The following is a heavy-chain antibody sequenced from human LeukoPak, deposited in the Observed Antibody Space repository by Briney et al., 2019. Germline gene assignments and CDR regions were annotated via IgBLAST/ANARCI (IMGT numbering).Heavy chain of an antibody. CDR2: FKRSSSTI. D-gene: IGHD2-15*01. J-gene: IGHJ3*02. V-gene: IGHV3-48*02. CDR3: ARDSGYAFDT. CDR1: GLTHSCYR. Sequence: AGGNLSFYCAACGLTHSCYRMNGLRKARGKGLERVSYFKRSSSTIYYADSVKGRFTISSDNAKNSLYLQMNTLRDEDTAVYFCARDSGYAFDTWGQGTMVTVSS.